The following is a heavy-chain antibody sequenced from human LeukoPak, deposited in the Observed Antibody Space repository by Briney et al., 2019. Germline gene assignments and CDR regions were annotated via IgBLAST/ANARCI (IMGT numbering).Heavy chain of an antibody. D-gene: IGHD2-15*01. V-gene: IGHV1-24*01. CDR3: ATDRGRYCSGGSCYFGSVLDY. J-gene: IGHJ4*02. Sequence: ASVKVSCKVSGYTLTELSMHWVRQAPGKGLEWMGGFDPEDGETIYAQKFQGRVTMTEDTSTDTAYMELSSLRSEDTAVYYCATDRGRYCSGGSCYFGSVLDYWGQGTLVTVSS. CDR2: FDPEDGET. CDR1: GYTLTELS.